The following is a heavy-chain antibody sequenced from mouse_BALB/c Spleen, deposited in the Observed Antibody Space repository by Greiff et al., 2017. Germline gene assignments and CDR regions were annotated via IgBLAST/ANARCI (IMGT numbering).Heavy chain of an antibody. V-gene: IGHV1-4*01. J-gene: IGHJ2*01. Sequence: QVQLQQSGAELARPGASVKMSCKASGYTFTSYTMHWVKQRPGQGLEWIGYINPSSGYTNYNQKFKDKATLTADKSSSTAYMQLSSLTSEDSAVYYCTRRLLRPYYFDYWGQGTTLTVSS. CDR3: TRRLLRPYYFDY. D-gene: IGHD1-2*01. CDR2: INPSSGYT. CDR1: GYTFTSYT.